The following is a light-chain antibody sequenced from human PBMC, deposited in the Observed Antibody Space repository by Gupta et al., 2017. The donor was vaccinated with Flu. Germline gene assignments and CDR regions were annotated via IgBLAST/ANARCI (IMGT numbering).Light chain of an antibody. V-gene: IGKV3-11*01. CDR2: DGS. CDR1: QCVGNY. Sequence: SLALCQWERPTRACRASQCVGNYLAWEQQNPGQPPRIIIDDGSNRAKGSSDSFSVSGDGKDFTLTSSRRETKDFAVYYGHQRSYLLTFGGGTQVEI. CDR3: HQRSYLLT. J-gene: IGKJ4*01.